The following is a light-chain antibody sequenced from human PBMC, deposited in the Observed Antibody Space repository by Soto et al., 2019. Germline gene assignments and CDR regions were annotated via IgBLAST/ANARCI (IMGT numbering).Light chain of an antibody. J-gene: IGKJ4*01. Sequence: DIVMTQSPDSLAVSLGEMATINCKSSQSVFFSSYNKDFLAWYQQKPGQPPKLLIYWASTREAGVPDRFSGSGSGTDFTLTLSRLQAEDVAVYYGQQYCSTPLTFGGGTKVEIK. CDR3: QQYCSTPLT. V-gene: IGKV4-1*01. CDR2: WAS. CDR1: QSVFFSSYNKDF.